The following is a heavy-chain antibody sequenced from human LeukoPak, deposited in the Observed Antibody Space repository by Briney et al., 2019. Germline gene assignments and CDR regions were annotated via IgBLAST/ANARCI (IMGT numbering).Heavy chain of an antibody. Sequence: GESLKISCKASGYSFTSNWIGWVRQMPGKGLELMGVIYPGDSDIRYSPSFQGQVTISADKSITTAYLQWSSLKASDSVMYYCARLPYCGGDCYPNWFDRWGQGTLVTASS. D-gene: IGHD2-21*02. J-gene: IGHJ5*02. CDR2: IYPGDSDI. V-gene: IGHV5-51*01. CDR3: ARLPYCGGDCYPNWFDR. CDR1: GYSFTSNW.